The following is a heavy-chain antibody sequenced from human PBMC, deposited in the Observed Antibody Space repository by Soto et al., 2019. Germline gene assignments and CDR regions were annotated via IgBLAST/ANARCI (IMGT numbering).Heavy chain of an antibody. Sequence: GGSLRLSCAASGFTYSSHWMHWVRQVPGKGLVWVSRINSDGSSTNYADSVKGRFTISRDNSKNTLYLQVNSLRVEDTAVYYCARDFQFLEWLLVLDQWGQGTLVTVSS. CDR2: INSDGSST. CDR1: GFTYSSHW. V-gene: IGHV3-74*01. D-gene: IGHD3-3*01. CDR3: ARDFQFLEWLLVLDQ. J-gene: IGHJ4*02.